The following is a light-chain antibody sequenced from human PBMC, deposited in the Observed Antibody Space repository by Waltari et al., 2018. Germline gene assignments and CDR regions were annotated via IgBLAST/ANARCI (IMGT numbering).Light chain of an antibody. CDR2: GNC. CDR3: QSYDSSLSGYV. Sequence: QSVLTQPPSVSGAPGQRVTISCTGSSSNIGAGYDVHWYQQLPGTAPKPLIYGNCNRPSGVPDRFSGSKSGPSASLAITGLQAEDEADYYCQSYDSSLSGYVFGTGTKVTVL. V-gene: IGLV1-40*01. J-gene: IGLJ1*01. CDR1: SSNIGAGYD.